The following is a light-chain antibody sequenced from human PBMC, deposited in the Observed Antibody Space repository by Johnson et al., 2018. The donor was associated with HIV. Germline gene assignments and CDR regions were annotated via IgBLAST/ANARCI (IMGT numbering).Light chain of an antibody. J-gene: IGLJ1*01. CDR3: GSWESSLSALYV. CDR1: SSNIGNNH. V-gene: IGLV1-51*02. CDR2: ENN. Sequence: QSVLTQPPSVSAAPGQKVTISCSGNSSNIGNNHVSWYQQLPGTAPKLLIFENNKRPSGIPDRFSGSKSGTSATLGIPGLPTGDEADYYCGSWESSLSALYVFGTGTKVAVL.